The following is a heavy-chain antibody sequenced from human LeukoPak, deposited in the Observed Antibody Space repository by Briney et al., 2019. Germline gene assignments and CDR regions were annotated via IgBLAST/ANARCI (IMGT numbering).Heavy chain of an antibody. CDR3: ARDSSGGSYYD. D-gene: IGHD1-26*01. CDR2: IFYSGSP. CDR1: GGSISRYY. J-gene: IGHJ4*02. Sequence: SETLSLTCTVSGGSISRYYWSWIRQPAGKGLEWIGRIFYSGSPTYHPSLKSRVTMSVDTSRTQFFLNLSSVTDADTAVYYCARDSSGGSYYDWGQGTLVTVPS. V-gene: IGHV4-4*07.